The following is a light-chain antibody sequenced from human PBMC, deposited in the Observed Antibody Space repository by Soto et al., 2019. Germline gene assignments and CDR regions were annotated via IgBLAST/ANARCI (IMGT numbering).Light chain of an antibody. J-gene: IGLJ3*02. CDR2: GND. CDR1: GSNIGTNY. CDR3: AAWDNSLSGRL. V-gene: IGLV1-47*01. Sequence: QSVLTQPPSASGTPGQRVTISCSGSGSNIGTNYVYWYQQLPGSAPKLLIYGNDQRPSGVPDRFSGSKSGTSASLAISGVRSEDEADYYCAAWDNSLSGRLFGGWTKLTVL.